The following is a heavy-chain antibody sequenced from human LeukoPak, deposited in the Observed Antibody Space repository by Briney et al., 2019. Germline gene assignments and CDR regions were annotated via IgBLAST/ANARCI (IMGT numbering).Heavy chain of an antibody. CDR2: VYYDNST. D-gene: IGHD3-16*02. V-gene: IGHV4-39*07. J-gene: IGHJ4*02. CDR3: VRGEGYDYVWGSYRFGY. CDR1: GGSISSSLYY. Sequence: SETLSLTCTVSGGSISSSLYYGGWIRQPPGKGLEWIGSVYYDNSTYYNPSLKSRVTISVDTSKSQFSLRLTSVTAANTAVYYCVRGEGYDYVWGSYRFGYWGQGTLVTVSS.